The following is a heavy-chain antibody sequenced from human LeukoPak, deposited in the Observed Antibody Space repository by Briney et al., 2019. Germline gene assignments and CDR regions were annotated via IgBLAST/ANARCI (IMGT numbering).Heavy chain of an antibody. J-gene: IGHJ4*02. CDR1: GGSISSSSYY. CDR2: IYYSGTI. Sequence: PSETLSLTCTVSGGSISSSSYYWGWIRQPPGKGLEWIGSIYYSGTIYYNPSLKSRVTMSVDTSKSQFSLRLSSVTAADTAVYYCARRNYYDSSDYYYYFDYWGQGTLVTVSS. V-gene: IGHV4-39*01. CDR3: ARRNYYDSSDYYYYFDY. D-gene: IGHD3-22*01.